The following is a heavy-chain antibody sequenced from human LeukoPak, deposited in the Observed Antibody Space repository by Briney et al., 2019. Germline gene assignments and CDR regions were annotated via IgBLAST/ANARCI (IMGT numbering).Heavy chain of an antibody. CDR1: GGSISSYY. Sequence: SETLSLTCTVSGGSISSYYWSWIRQPAGKGLEWIGRIYTSGSTNYNASLKSRVTMSVDTSKNPFSLQLRSVTAADTAVYYCASTLTTPRLGVLRFLEWWFDYWGQGTLVTVYS. V-gene: IGHV4-4*07. CDR3: ASTLTTPRLGVLRFLEWWFDY. CDR2: IYTSGST. J-gene: IGHJ4*02. D-gene: IGHD3-3*01.